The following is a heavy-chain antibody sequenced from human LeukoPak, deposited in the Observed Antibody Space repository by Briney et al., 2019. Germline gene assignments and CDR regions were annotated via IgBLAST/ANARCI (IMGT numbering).Heavy chain of an antibody. Sequence: GGSLRLSCAASGFTVSSNYMSWVRQAPGKGLEWVSVIYSGGSTYYADSVKGRFTISRDNSKYTLYLQMNSLRAEDTAVYYCARASAHYYGSGSVDYWGQGTLVTVSS. J-gene: IGHJ4*02. CDR3: ARASAHYYGSGSVDY. V-gene: IGHV3-66*01. CDR2: IYSGGST. CDR1: GFTVSSNY. D-gene: IGHD3-10*01.